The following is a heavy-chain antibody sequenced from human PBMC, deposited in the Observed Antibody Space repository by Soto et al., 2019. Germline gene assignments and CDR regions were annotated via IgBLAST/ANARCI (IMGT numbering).Heavy chain of an antibody. V-gene: IGHV4-59*01. CDR3: ARRTTISGWYRDDS. CDR2: IYYSGST. D-gene: IGHD6-19*01. Sequence: PSETLSLTCTVSGVSISSDYWSWIRQPPGKGLEWIGYIYYSGSTNYNPSLKSRVTISVDTSKNQFSLRLSSVTAPDTAVYYCARRTTISGWYRDDSWGQGTLVTVSS. J-gene: IGHJ4*02. CDR1: GVSISSDY.